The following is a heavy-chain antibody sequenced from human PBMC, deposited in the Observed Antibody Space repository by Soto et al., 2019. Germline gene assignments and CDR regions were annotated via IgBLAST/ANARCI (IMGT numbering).Heavy chain of an antibody. V-gene: IGHV4-39*01. CDR1: VASIIGTNYY. CDR2: ISYIGST. D-gene: IGHD5-18*01. J-gene: IGHJ4*02. CDR3: ASQAGGYSYGPLDY. Sequence: SETLSVTCTVSVASIIGTNYYWDWILQPPGKGLEWVGSISYIGSTYYSPSLKSRVTISLDKSKNQFSLSLYSVTVADTAVYYCASQAGGYSYGPLDYWGQGTLVTVSS.